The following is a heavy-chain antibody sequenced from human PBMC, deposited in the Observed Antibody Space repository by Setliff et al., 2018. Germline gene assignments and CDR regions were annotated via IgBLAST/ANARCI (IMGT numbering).Heavy chain of an antibody. CDR1: GYTLTELS. CDR3: ATGRGSYEGLNY. V-gene: IGHV1-24*01. J-gene: IGHJ4*02. CDR2: FDPEDGET. Sequence: ASVKVSCKVSGYTLTELSRHWVRQAPGKGLEWMGGFDPEDGETIYAQKFQGRVTMTEDTSTDTAYMELSSLRSEDTAVYYCATGRGSYEGLNYWGQGTLVTVSS. D-gene: IGHD1-26*01.